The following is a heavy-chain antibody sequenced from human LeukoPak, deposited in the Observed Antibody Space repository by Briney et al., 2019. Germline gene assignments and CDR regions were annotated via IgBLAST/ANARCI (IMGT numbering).Heavy chain of an antibody. Sequence: GGSLRLSCAGSGFMFSSYVMSWVRQAPGKGLEWVSGISGSGGSTYYADSVKGRFTISRDNSKNTLYLQMISLRAEDTAVYYCARSPQEIFDFWGQGTLVTVSS. CDR3: ARSPQEIFDF. CDR1: GFMFSSYV. J-gene: IGHJ4*02. CDR2: ISGSGGST. V-gene: IGHV3-23*01.